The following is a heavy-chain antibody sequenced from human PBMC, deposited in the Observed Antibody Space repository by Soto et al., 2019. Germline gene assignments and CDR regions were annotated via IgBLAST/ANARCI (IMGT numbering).Heavy chain of an antibody. CDR3: ARSKVVAASDSYYYAMDA. D-gene: IGHD2-15*01. CDR1: GDTFSTYL. Sequence: QVQLVQSGPEVKKPGSSVKVSCKASGDTFSTYLMSWVRQAPGQGLEWMGGIILFYGTPNYAQKFLGRVTITADESTRTTFMEVSSLRSEDTALYYWARSKVVAASDSYYYAMDAWGQGTTVTVSS. V-gene: IGHV1-69*12. CDR2: IILFYGTP. J-gene: IGHJ6*02.